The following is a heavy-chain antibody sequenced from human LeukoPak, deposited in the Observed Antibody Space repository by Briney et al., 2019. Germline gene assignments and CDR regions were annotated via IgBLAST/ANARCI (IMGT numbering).Heavy chain of an antibody. CDR1: EFTFNNYA. Sequence: GGSLRLSCVASEFTFNNYAMNWVRQAPGKGLEWVAAVSGSGGSTYHADSVRGRFAISRDNSKNTLYLQMSSLRVEDTAVYHCAKGLSASGRFNAFDIWGQGIMVTVSS. CDR2: VSGSGGST. CDR3: AKGLSASGRFNAFDI. V-gene: IGHV3-23*01. J-gene: IGHJ3*02. D-gene: IGHD3-3*01.